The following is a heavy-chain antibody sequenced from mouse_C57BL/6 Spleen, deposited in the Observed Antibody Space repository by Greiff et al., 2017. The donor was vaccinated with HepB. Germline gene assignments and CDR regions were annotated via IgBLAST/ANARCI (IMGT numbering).Heavy chain of an antibody. Sequence: EVQLQQSGPELVKPGASVKISCKASGYSFTGYYMNWVKQSPEKRLEWIGEINPSTGGTTYNQKFKAKATLTVDKSSSTAYMQLKSLTSEDSAVYYCARRGTVFAWFAYWGQGTLVTVSA. D-gene: IGHD4-1*01. CDR1: GYSFTGYY. CDR2: INPSTGGT. J-gene: IGHJ3*01. CDR3: ARRGTVFAWFAY. V-gene: IGHV1-42*01.